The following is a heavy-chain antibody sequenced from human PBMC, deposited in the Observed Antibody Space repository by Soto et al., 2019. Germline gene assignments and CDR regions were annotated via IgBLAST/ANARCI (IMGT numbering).Heavy chain of an antibody. J-gene: IGHJ4*02. CDR3: ARGSLNWAY. D-gene: IGHD3-10*01. CDR2: ISSSSSYI. V-gene: IGHV3-21*01. CDR1: GFTFSSYS. Sequence: GESLRLSCAASGFTFSSYSMNWVRQAPGKGLEWVSSISSSSSYIYYADSLKGRFTISRDTAKNSLYLEMNSLGAEDTAVYYCARGSLNWAYWGQGTLVTVSS.